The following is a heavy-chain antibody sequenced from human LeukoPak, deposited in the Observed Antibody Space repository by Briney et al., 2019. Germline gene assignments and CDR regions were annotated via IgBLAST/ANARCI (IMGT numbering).Heavy chain of an antibody. CDR2: TTDTGGTT. J-gene: IGHJ4*02. CDR1: ACTFTRNT. V-gene: IGHV3-64D*06. Sequence: GGSLRLSCSASACTFTRNTMHWVRQAPGKGLEYVSGTTDTGGTTYYAYSVKGRFTISRDNSKNTLYLQVNSLRVEDTAVYYCVKDLSGTYSFDYWGQGTLVTVSS. D-gene: IGHD3-10*01. CDR3: VKDLSGTYSFDY.